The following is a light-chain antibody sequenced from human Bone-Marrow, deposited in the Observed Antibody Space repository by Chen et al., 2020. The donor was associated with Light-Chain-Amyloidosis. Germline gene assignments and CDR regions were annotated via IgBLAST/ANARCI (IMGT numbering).Light chain of an antibody. CDR1: QDISNY. CDR2: AAS. CDR3: QRLITTPPWT. J-gene: IGKJ1*01. Sequence: TQSPSFLSASVGDRVTMTCRASQDISNYLAWYQQKPGTAPKLLIYAASTLQRGVPPRFSGSGSGTEFTLTISSLQPEDIATYYCQRLITTPPWTVGQGTKVDIK. V-gene: IGKV1-9*01.